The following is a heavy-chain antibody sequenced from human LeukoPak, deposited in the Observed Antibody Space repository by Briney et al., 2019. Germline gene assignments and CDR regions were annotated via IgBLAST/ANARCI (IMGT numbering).Heavy chain of an antibody. D-gene: IGHD3-22*01. CDR2: ISSSSSYI. J-gene: IGHJ4*02. Sequence: GGSLRLSCAASGFTFSSYSMNWVRQAPGKGLEWVSSISSSSSYIYYADSVKGRFTISRDNVKNTVSLQMGSLRAEDTAVYYCARDRYPDSSGYSAVLDHWGQGTLVIVSS. V-gene: IGHV3-21*01. CDR1: GFTFSSYS. CDR3: ARDRYPDSSGYSAVLDH.